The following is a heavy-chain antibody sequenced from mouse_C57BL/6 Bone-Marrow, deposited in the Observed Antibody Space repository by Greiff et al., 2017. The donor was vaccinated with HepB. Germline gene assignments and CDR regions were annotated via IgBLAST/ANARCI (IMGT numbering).Heavy chain of an antibody. D-gene: IGHD1-1*01. Sequence: LVESGAELVRPGASVTLSCKASGYTFTDYEMHWVKQTPVHGLEWIGAIDPETGGTAYNQKFKGKAILTADKSSSTAYMELRSLTSEDSAVYYCTRPHTLREYFDYWGQGTTLTVSS. V-gene: IGHV1-15*01. J-gene: IGHJ2*01. CDR2: IDPETGGT. CDR1: GYTFTDYE. CDR3: TRPHTLREYFDY.